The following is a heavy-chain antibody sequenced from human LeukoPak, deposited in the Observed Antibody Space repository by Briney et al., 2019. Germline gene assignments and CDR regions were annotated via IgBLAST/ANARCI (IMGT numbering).Heavy chain of an antibody. CDR3: ARRVGATVNWFDP. CDR2: MNPNSGKT. Sequence: ASVKVSCKVSGYTFTSYDINWVRQATGQGLEWMGWMNPNSGKTGYAQKFQGRVTMTRNTSISTAYMELSSLRSEDTAVYYCARRVGATVNWFDPWGQGTLVTVSS. J-gene: IGHJ5*02. V-gene: IGHV1-8*01. CDR1: GYTFTSYD. D-gene: IGHD1-26*01.